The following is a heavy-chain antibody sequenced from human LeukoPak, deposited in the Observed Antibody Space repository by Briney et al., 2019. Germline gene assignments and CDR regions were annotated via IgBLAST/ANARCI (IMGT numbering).Heavy chain of an antibody. CDR2: ISSSSSYI. V-gene: IGHV3-21*01. CDR1: GFTFSSYG. CDR3: ARGNLLLWFGELFHPGFDY. D-gene: IGHD3-10*01. Sequence: GGSLRLSCAASGFTFSSYGMNWVRQAPGKGLEWVSSISSSSSYIYYADSVKGRFTISRDNAKNSLYLQMNSLRAEDTAVYYCARGNLLLWFGELFHPGFDYWGQGTLVTVSS. J-gene: IGHJ4*02.